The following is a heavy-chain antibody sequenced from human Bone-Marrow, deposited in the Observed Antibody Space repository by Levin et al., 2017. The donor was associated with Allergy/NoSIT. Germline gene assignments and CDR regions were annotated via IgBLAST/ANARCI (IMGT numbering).Heavy chain of an antibody. V-gene: IGHV3-30*18. D-gene: IGHD3-10*01. CDR1: GFSISIYA. Sequence: GESLKISCATSGFSISIYAMHWVRQAPGKGLEWVAVIGYDGSNIYYADSVKGRFTISRDNSKNTLFLQMNGLRAEDTAVYYCAKQNGSGTDYYYYGMDVWGQGTTVTVFS. J-gene: IGHJ6*02. CDR2: IGYDGSNI. CDR3: AKQNGSGTDYYYYGMDV.